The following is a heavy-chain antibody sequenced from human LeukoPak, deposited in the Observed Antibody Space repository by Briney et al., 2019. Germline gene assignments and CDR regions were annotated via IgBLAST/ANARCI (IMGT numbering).Heavy chain of an antibody. J-gene: IGHJ6*02. V-gene: IGHV3-21*01. D-gene: IGHD3-10*01. CDR2: ISSSSSYI. CDR3: AKVKGEGSGNLIYYYYYGMDV. CDR1: GFTFSSYS. Sequence: GGSLRLSCAASGFTFSSYSMNWVRQAPGKGLEWVSSISSSSSYIYYADSVKGRFTISRDNAKNTLYLQMNSLRAEDTAVYYCAKVKGEGSGNLIYYYYYGMDVWGQGTTVTVSS.